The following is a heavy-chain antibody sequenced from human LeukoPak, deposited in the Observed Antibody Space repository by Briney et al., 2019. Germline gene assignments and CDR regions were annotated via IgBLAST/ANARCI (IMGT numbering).Heavy chain of an antibody. V-gene: IGHV1-8*01. CDR2: MNPNSGNT. CDR1: GYTFTSYD. Sequence: GASVKVSCKASGYTFTSYDINWVRQATGQGLEWMGWMNPNSGNTGYAQKFQGRVTMTRNTSISTAYMELSSLRSEDTAVYYCVRSYSSSSPFDYWGQGTLVTVSS. J-gene: IGHJ4*02. D-gene: IGHD6-6*01. CDR3: VRSYSSSSPFDY.